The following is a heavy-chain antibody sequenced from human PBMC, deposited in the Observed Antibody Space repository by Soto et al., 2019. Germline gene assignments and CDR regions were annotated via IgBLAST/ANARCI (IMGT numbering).Heavy chain of an antibody. Sequence: ASVKVSCKASGYTFTSYAMHWVRQAPGQRLEWMGWINAGNGNTKYSQKFQGRVTITRDTSASTAYMELSSLRSEDTAVYYCARVHSESYSRPFDYWGQGTLVTVSS. J-gene: IGHJ4*02. V-gene: IGHV1-3*01. CDR3: ARVHSESYSRPFDY. CDR2: INAGNGNT. CDR1: GYTFTSYA. D-gene: IGHD3-10*01.